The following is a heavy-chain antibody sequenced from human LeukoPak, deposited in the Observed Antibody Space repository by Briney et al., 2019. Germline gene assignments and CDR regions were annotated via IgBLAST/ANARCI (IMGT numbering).Heavy chain of an antibody. J-gene: IGHJ4*02. CDR3: AGSLKFITMIPHY. D-gene: IGHD3-22*01. V-gene: IGHV1-69*13. Sequence: SVKFSCKASGGTFSSYAISWVRQAPGQGLEWMGGIIPIFGTANYAQKFQGRVTITADESTSTAYMELSSLRSEDTAVFYCAGSLKFITMIPHYWGQGTLVTVSS. CDR1: GGTFSSYA. CDR2: IIPIFGTA.